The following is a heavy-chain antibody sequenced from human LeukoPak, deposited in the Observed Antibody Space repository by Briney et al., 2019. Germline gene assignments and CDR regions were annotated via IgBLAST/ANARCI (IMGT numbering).Heavy chain of an antibody. CDR3: ARDSSGYYYSFDY. J-gene: IGHJ4*02. V-gene: IGHV1-69*05. CDR2: IIPIFGTA. CDR1: GGTFSSYA. Sequence: ASVKVSCKASGGTFSSYAISWVRQAPGQGLEWMGRIIPIFGTANYAQKFQGRFTITTDESTSTAYMELSSLRSEDTAVYYCARDSSGYYYSFDYWGQGTLVTVSS. D-gene: IGHD3-22*01.